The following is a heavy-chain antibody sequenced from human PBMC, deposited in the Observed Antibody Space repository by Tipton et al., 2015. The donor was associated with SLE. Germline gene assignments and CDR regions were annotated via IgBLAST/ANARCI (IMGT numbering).Heavy chain of an antibody. CDR3: AKSVAITGTEYFHH. Sequence: SLRLSCAASGFTFSSYGMSWVRQAPGKGLEWVSVIYSGSSSTYYADSVKGRFTISRDNSRNTLYLQMNDLRAEDTAVYYCAKSVAITGTEYFHHWGQGTLVTVSS. V-gene: IGHV3-23*03. CDR1: GFTFSSYG. CDR2: IYSGSSST. J-gene: IGHJ1*01. D-gene: IGHD1-20*01.